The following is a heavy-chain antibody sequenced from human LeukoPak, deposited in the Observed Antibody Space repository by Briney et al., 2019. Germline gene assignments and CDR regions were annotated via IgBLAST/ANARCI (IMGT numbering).Heavy chain of an antibody. CDR1: GFTFSSYW. J-gene: IGHJ4*02. D-gene: IGHD5-12*01. V-gene: IGHV3-7*01. Sequence: GGSLKLSCAASGFTFSSYWMSWVRQAPGKGLQSVAYISQDVSHKYYVDSVKGRFTISRDNAKNSLHLEMNSLRAEDTALYYCARVGYNGWNFENWGQGTLVTVSS. CDR3: ARVGYNGWNFEN. CDR2: ISQDVSHK.